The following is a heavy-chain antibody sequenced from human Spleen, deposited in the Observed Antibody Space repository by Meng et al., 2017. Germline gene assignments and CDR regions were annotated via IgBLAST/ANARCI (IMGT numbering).Heavy chain of an antibody. D-gene: IGHD4-11*01. Sequence: VQLPESGPGLVKPSRPLSLTCTVSGGSISSGGYYWTWIRQHPGKGLEWIGYIYYSGSTHYSPSLKSRVTISVDTSQNNLSLKLSSVTAADSAVYYCARGPTTMAHDFDYWGQGTLVTVSS. CDR2: IYYSGST. J-gene: IGHJ4*02. CDR3: ARGPTTMAHDFDY. CDR1: GGSISSGGYY. V-gene: IGHV4-31*03.